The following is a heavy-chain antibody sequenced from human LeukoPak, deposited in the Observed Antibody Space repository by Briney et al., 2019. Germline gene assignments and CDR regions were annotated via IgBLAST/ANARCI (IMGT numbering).Heavy chain of an antibody. CDR2: IYYSGST. D-gene: IGHD5-24*01. V-gene: IGHV4-31*03. Sequence: SQTLSLTCTVSGGSISSGGYYWSWIRQHPGKGLEWIGYIYYSGSTYYNPSLKSRVTISVDTSKNQFSLKLSSVTAADTAVYYCARGDGDEMATMLDYWGQGTLVTVSS. CDR3: ARGDGDEMATMLDY. J-gene: IGHJ4*02. CDR1: GGSISSGGYY.